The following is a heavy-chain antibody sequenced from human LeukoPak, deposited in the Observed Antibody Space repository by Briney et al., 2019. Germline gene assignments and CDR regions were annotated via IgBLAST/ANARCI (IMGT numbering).Heavy chain of an antibody. CDR2: IKSKTDGGTT. Sequence: PGGSLRLSCAASGFSVSNTYMSWVRQAPGKGLEWVGRIKSKTDGGTTDYAAPVKGRFTISRDDSRNTLYLQMNSLKTEDTAVYYCTTHAPGLYGSGSYYNPFFDYWGQGTLVTVSS. J-gene: IGHJ4*02. CDR1: GFSVSNTY. V-gene: IGHV3-15*01. CDR3: TTHAPGLYGSGSYYNPFFDY. D-gene: IGHD3-10*01.